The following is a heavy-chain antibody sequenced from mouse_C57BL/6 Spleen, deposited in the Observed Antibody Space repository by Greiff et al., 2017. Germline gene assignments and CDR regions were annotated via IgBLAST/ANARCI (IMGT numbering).Heavy chain of an antibody. D-gene: IGHD2-4*01. CDR1: GFNIKDYY. CDR2: IDPGDGET. CDR3: ARSRNDYDAFDY. V-gene: IGHV14-2*01. J-gene: IGHJ2*01. Sequence: EVMLVESGAELVKPGASVKLSCTASGFNIKDYYMHWVKQRTEQGLEWIGRIDPGDGETKYAPKFQGKATITADTSSNTAYLQLSSLTSEDTAVDYCARSRNDYDAFDYWGQGTTLTVSS.